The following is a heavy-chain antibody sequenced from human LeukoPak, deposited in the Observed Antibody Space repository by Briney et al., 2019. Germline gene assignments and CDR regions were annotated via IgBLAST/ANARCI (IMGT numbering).Heavy chain of an antibody. V-gene: IGHV4-34*01. D-gene: IGHD2-21*02. CDR3: EKSLVNANSYLIDV. CDR1: GGSFSGYS. J-gene: IGHJ6*03. CDR2: IDHSGRS. Sequence: SETLSLTCAVYGGSFSGYSWSWIRQPPGKGLEWIGEIDHSGRSNYSASPKSRVPRSAETSTCQLSLRLNTMTATDTATDYCEKSLVNANSYLIDVWGKGTTVT.